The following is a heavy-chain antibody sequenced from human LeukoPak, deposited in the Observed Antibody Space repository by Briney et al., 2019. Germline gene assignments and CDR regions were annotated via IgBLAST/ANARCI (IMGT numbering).Heavy chain of an antibody. CDR3: AREYYDFWSGYYGDAFDI. CDR1: GFTFSSYS. CDR2: ISSSSSYI. D-gene: IGHD3-3*01. J-gene: IGHJ3*02. V-gene: IGHV3-21*01. Sequence: GGSLRLSCAASGFTFSSYSMNWVRQAPGKGLEWVSSISSSSSYIYYADSVKGRFTISRDNAKNSLYLQMNSLRAEDTAVYYCAREYYDFWSGYYGDAFDIWGQGTMVTVSS.